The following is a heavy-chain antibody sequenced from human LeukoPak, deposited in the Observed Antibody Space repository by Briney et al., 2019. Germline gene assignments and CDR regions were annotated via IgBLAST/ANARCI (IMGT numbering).Heavy chain of an antibody. J-gene: IGHJ4*02. CDR3: ARVNQYSYGYDHLDY. Sequence: ASVKVSCKASGYTFTSYYMHWVRQAPGQGLEWMGIINPSGGSTSYAQKFQGRVTMTRDMPTSTVYMELSSLRSEDTAVYYCARVNQYSYGYDHLDYWGQGTLVTVSS. CDR2: INPSGGST. V-gene: IGHV1-46*01. CDR1: GYTFTSYY. D-gene: IGHD5-18*01.